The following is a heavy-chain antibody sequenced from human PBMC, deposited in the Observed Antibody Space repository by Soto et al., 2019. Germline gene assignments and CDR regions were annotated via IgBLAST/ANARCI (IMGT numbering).Heavy chain of an antibody. D-gene: IGHD6-13*01. V-gene: IGHV4-4*02. J-gene: IGHJ4*02. CDR1: GGFTSRSNC. CDR2: IYHSGST. CDR3: ARLQLVQWYFDY. Sequence: PSEARCLTCAFCGGFTSRSNCWGWVRQPPGKGLEWIGEIYHSGSTNYNPSLKSRVTISVDKSKNQFSLKLSSVTAADTAVYYCARLQLVQWYFDYWGQGTLVTVS.